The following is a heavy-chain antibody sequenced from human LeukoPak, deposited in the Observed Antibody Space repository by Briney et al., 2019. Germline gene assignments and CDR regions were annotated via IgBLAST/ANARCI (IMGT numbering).Heavy chain of an antibody. CDR3: ARDRCSGGSCYFDY. CDR1: GFTFSSYS. D-gene: IGHD2-15*01. J-gene: IGHJ4*02. V-gene: IGHV3-48*02. Sequence: GGSLRLSCAASGFTFSSYSMNWVRQAPGKGLEWVSYIGGGSDGSIYYADSVKGRFTISRDNGKNSLYLQMNSLRDEDTAVYYCARDRCSGGSCYFDYWGQGTLVTVSS. CDR2: IGGGSDGSI.